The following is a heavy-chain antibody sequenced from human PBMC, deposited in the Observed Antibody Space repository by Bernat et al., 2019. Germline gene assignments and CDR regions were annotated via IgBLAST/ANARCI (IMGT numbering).Heavy chain of an antibody. V-gene: IGHV4-30-2*01. D-gene: IGHD3-22*01. CDR2: IYHSGST. CDR3: ARGASGYYLFDY. Sequence: QLQLQESGSGLVKPSQTLSLTCAVSSGSISSGGYSWSWIRQPPGKGLEWIGYIYHSGSTYYNPSLKSRVTISVDRSKNQFSLKLSSVTAADTAVYYCARGASGYYLFDYWGQGTLVTVSS. J-gene: IGHJ4*02. CDR1: SGSISSGGYS.